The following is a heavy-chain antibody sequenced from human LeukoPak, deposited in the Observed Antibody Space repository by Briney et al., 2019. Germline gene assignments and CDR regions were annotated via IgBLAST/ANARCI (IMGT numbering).Heavy chain of an antibody. CDR1: GFTFSSYA. Sequence: PGRSLRLSCAASGFTFSSYAMHWVRQAPGKGLEWVAVISYDGSNKYYADSVKGRFTISRDNAKNSLYLQMNSLRAEDTAVYYCASDGWSNYVGWDYWGQGTLVTVSS. CDR3: ASDGWSNYVGWDY. V-gene: IGHV3-30-3*01. D-gene: IGHD4-4*01. CDR2: ISYDGSNK. J-gene: IGHJ4*02.